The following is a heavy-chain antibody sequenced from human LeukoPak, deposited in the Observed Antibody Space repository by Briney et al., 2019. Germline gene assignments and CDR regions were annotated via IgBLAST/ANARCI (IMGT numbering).Heavy chain of an antibody. CDR2: IYTSGST. J-gene: IGHJ3*02. D-gene: IGHD3-22*01. CDR3: ASSYYYDSSGYYIDAFDI. V-gene: IGHV4-4*07. Sequence: SETLSLTCTVSGGSISSYYWSWIRQPAGKGLKWIGRIYTSGSTNYNPSLKSRVTMSVDTSKNQFSLKLSSVTAADTAVYYCASSYYYDSSGYYIDAFDIWGQGTMVTVSS. CDR1: GGSISSYY.